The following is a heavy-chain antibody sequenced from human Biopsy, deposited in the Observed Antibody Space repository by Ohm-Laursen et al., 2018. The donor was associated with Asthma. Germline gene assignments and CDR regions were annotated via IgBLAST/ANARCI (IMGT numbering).Heavy chain of an antibody. J-gene: IGHJ1*01. D-gene: IGHD6-19*01. CDR3: VRGEEVAGTYFKD. CDR1: GGYTGSSDHH. Sequence: SETLSLTCRVSGGYTGSSDHHWAWIRQAPGKGLEWIGEINYRGDTNYNPSLESRVSISVDTSTYHFSLRLNSVTAADTAVYYCVRGEEVAGTYFKDWDQGTLVTVSS. V-gene: IGHV4-39*02. CDR2: INYRGDT.